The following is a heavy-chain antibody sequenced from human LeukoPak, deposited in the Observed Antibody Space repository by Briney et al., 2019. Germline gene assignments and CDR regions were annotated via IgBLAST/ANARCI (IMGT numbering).Heavy chain of an antibody. CDR3: AKGDSSGYYYNWFDP. CDR2: ISWNSGSI. J-gene: IGHJ5*02. D-gene: IGHD3-22*01. CDR1: GFTFDDYA. V-gene: IGHV3-9*03. Sequence: PGGSLRLSCAASGFTFDDYAMNWVRQAPGKGLEWVSGISWNSGSIGYADSVKGRFTISRDNAKNSLYLQMNSLRAEDMALYYCAKGDSSGYYYNWFDPWGQGTLVTVSS.